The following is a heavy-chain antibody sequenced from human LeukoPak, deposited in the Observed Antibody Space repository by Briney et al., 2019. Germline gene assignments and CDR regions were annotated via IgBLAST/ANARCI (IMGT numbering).Heavy chain of an antibody. Sequence: AVKVSCKASGGTFSSYAISWVRQAPGQGLEWMGGIIPIFGTANYAQKFQGRVTITADKSTSTAYMELSSLRPEHTAVDYCARDGVDYGDYGWFDPWGQGTLVTVSS. CDR1: GGTFSSYA. J-gene: IGHJ5*02. V-gene: IGHV1-69*06. CDR3: ARDGVDYGDYGWFDP. D-gene: IGHD4-17*01. CDR2: IIPIFGTA.